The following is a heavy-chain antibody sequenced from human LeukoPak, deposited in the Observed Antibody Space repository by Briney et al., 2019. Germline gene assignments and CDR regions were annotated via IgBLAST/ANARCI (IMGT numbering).Heavy chain of an antibody. V-gene: IGHV4-34*01. D-gene: IGHD1-1*01. CDR2: INHSGST. Sequence: SETLSLTCAVYGGSFSGYYWSWIRQPPGKGLEWIGEINHSGSTNYNPSLKSRVTISVDTSKNQFSLQLNSVTPEDTAVYYCARGTGPVDFWGQGTLVTVSS. CDR3: ARGTGPVDF. J-gene: IGHJ4*02. CDR1: GGSFSGYY.